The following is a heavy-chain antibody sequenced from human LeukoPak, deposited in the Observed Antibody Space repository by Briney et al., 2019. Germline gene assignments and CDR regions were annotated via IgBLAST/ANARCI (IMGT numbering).Heavy chain of an antibody. J-gene: IGHJ4*02. CDR3: AGDPAQGVVVTKEGAY. D-gene: IGHD3-3*01. CDR2: IYRSGST. CDR1: GYSISGGYY. V-gene: IGHV4-38-2*02. Sequence: SETLSLTCTVSGYSISGGYYWGWIRQPPGKALEWIGSIYRSGSTYYNPSLRSRVTISVDMSKNQFSLKLSSVTAADTAVYYCAGDPAQGVVVTKEGAYWGQGTLVTVSS.